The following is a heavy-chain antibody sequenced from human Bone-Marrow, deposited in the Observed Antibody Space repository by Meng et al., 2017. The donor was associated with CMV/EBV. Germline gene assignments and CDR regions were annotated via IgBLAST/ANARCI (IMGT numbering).Heavy chain of an antibody. D-gene: IGHD2-15*01. Sequence: LSLCCSVVRRVRQASGKGLEWGGRIRSKADGYATAYAASVKSRFAISRGDSKSTAYLRLISLKTEDTAVYYCATRGACSGDNCFPDYWGQGTLVTVSS. CDR1: LSLCCSV. CDR3: ATRGACSGDNCFPDY. J-gene: IGHJ4*02. V-gene: IGHV3-73*01. CDR2: IRSKADGYAT.